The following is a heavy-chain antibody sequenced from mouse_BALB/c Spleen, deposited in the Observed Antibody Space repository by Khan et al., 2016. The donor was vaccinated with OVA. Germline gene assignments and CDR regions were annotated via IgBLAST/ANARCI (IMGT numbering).Heavy chain of an antibody. J-gene: IGHJ3*01. D-gene: IGHD4-1*01. Sequence: QLKESGPGLVKPSQSLSLTCTVTGYSITSDYAWNWIRQFPGNKLEWMGYITCSGSTSYNPSLKSRISITRDTSKTQFFLQLNFVTTEDTATYYCAMGRTYWGQGTLVTVSA. CDR1: GYSITSDYA. V-gene: IGHV3-2*02. CDR2: ITCSGST. CDR3: AMGRTY.